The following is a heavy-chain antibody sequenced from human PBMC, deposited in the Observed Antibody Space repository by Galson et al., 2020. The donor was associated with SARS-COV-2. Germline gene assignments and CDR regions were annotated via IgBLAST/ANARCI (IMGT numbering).Heavy chain of an antibody. CDR3: ASLPVPKQYSSSSGFDY. CDR2: IYYSGST. D-gene: IGHD6-6*01. V-gene: IGHV4-39*01. CDR1: GGSISNSYYF. J-gene: IGHJ4*02. Sequence: ETSETLSLTCTVSGGSISNSYYFWGWIRQPPGKGLEWLGSIYYSGSTFYTPSLKSRLSISVDTSKNQFSLRLSSVTAADTAVYYCASLPVPKQYSSSSGFDYWGQGSLVTVSS.